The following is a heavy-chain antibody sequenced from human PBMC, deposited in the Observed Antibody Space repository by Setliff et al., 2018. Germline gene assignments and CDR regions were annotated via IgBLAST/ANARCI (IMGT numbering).Heavy chain of an antibody. CDR1: GFTFSRYA. Sequence: RGESLKLSCSASGFTFSRYAMHWVRQAPGKGLESVSAISSTGIPIYYADSVKARFSISRDDAKNTLYLQMTSLRADDTAVYYCVKDPSVYGADSGSIWGQGTMVTVSS. D-gene: IGHD2-21*02. V-gene: IGHV3-64D*09. CDR3: VKDPSVYGADSGSI. J-gene: IGHJ3*02. CDR2: ISSTGIPI.